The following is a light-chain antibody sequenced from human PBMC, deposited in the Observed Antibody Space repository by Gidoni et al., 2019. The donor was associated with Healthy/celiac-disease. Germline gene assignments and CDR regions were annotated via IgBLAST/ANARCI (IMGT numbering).Light chain of an antibody. V-gene: IGKV1-39*01. Sequence: DIQMTQSPFSLSASVGDRVTITCRASQSISSYLNWYQQKPGKAPKLLIYAASSLQSGVPSRFSGSGSGTDFTLTISSLQPEDFATYYCQQSYSTPGFGGGTKVEIK. CDR2: AAS. J-gene: IGKJ4*01. CDR1: QSISSY. CDR3: QQSYSTPG.